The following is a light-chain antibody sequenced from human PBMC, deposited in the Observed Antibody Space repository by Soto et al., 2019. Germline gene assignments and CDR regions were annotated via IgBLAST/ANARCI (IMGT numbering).Light chain of an antibody. Sequence: EIVMTPSPATLSVSPVERATLSCRASQSVSSNLAWYQQKPGQAPRLLIYDASNRATGIPARFSGSGSGTDFTLTISSLEPEDFAVYYCQQRSNWPRTFGPGTKVDIK. CDR2: DAS. J-gene: IGKJ3*01. V-gene: IGKV3-11*01. CDR1: QSVSSN. CDR3: QQRSNWPRT.